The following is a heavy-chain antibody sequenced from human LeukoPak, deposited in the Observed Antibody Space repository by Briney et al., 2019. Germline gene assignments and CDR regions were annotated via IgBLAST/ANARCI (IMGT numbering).Heavy chain of an antibody. CDR3: ARARGGIAVAGTEYYFDY. CDR2: IYYSGST. CDR1: GGSISSGNYY. J-gene: IGHJ4*02. D-gene: IGHD6-19*01. V-gene: IGHV4-30-4*01. Sequence: PSQTLSLTCTVSGGSISSGNYYWSWIRQPPGKGLEWIGYIYYSGSTYYNPSLKSRVTISVDTSKNQFSLKLSSVTAADTAVYHCARARGGIAVAGTEYYFDYWGQGTLVTVSS.